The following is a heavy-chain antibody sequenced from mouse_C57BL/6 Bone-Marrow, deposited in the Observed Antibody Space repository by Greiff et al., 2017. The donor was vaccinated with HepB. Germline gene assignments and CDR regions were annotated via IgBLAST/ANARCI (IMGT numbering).Heavy chain of an antibody. CDR1: GYTFTGYW. CDR2: ILPGSGST. Sequence: QVQLKESGAELMKPGASVKLSCKATGYTFTGYWIEWVKQRPGHGLEWIGEILPGSGSTNYNEKFKGKATFTADTSSNTAYMQLSSLTTEDSAIYISVRQNYSGGGVCIETWGQGTTLSVSS. D-gene: IGHD1-1*02. V-gene: IGHV1-9*01. CDR3: VRQNYSGGGVCIET. J-gene: IGHJ2*01.